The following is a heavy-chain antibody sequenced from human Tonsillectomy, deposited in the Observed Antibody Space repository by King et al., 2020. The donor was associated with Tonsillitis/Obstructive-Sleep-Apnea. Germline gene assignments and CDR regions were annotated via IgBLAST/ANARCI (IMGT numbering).Heavy chain of an antibody. CDR1: GGSISSYY. CDR3: ARELLDSYGPNWFDP. D-gene: IGHD5-18*01. CDR2: IYYSGST. J-gene: IGHJ5*02. V-gene: IGHV4-59*01. Sequence: QLQESGPGLVKPSETLSLTCTVSGGSISSYYWSWIRQPPGKGPEWIGYIYYSGSTNYNPSLKSRVTISVDTSKNQFSLKLSSVTAADTAVYYCARELLDSYGPNWFDPWGQGTLVTVSS.